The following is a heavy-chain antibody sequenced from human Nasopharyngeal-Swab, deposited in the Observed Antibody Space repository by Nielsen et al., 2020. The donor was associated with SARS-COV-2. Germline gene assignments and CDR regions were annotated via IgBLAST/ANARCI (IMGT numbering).Heavy chain of an antibody. CDR2: IYPGDSDT. V-gene: IGHV5-51*01. CDR1: GYSFTSYW. CDR3: ARHLPTYDFWSGSIRTGFDY. J-gene: IGHJ4*02. Sequence: GESLKISCKGSGYSFTSYWIGWVRQMPGKGLEWMGIIYPGDSDTRYNPSFQGQVTISADKSISTAYLQWSSLKASDTAIYYCARHLPTYDFWSGSIRTGFDYWGQGTLVTVSS. D-gene: IGHD3-3*01.